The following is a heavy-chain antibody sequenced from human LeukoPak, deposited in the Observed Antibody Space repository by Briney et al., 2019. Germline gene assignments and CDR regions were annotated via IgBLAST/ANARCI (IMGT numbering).Heavy chain of an antibody. CDR3: ARSYDILTGYYMWDY. CDR1: GFTFSSYA. J-gene: IGHJ4*02. V-gene: IGHV3-48*01. CDR2: ISSSSSTI. D-gene: IGHD3-9*01. Sequence: GGSLRLSCAASGFTFSSYAMSWVRQAPGKGLEWVSYISSSSSTIYYADSVKGRFTISRDNAKNSLYLQMNSLRAEDTAVYYCARSYDILTGYYMWDYWGQGTLVTVSS.